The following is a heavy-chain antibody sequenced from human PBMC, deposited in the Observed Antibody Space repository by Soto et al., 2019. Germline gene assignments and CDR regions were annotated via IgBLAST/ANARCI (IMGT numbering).Heavy chain of an antibody. V-gene: IGHV3-66*01. CDR3: ARDQGYSHY. J-gene: IGHJ4*02. Sequence: EVQLVESGGGLVQPGGYLRLSRVASGFTVSSNYMSWVRQAPGKGLEWVSVIYSGGSTYYADSVKGRFTISRDNSKNTLYLQMNSLRAEDTAVYYCARDQGYSHYWGQGTLVTVSS. D-gene: IGHD5-18*01. CDR1: GFTVSSNY. CDR2: IYSGGST.